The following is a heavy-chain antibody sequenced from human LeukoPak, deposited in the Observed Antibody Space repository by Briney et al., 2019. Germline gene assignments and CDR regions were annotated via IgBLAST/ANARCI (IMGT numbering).Heavy chain of an antibody. V-gene: IGHV1-3*01. Sequence: ASVKVSCKASGYTFTTYTMHWVRQAPGQRLEWMGWINAGNGNTKYSQKFQGRVTITRDTSASTAYMDLSSLRSEDTAVYYCAREIDRDGYNRFFDYWGQGILVTVSS. J-gene: IGHJ4*02. D-gene: IGHD5-24*01. CDR2: INAGNGNT. CDR1: GYTFTTYT. CDR3: AREIDRDGYNRFFDY.